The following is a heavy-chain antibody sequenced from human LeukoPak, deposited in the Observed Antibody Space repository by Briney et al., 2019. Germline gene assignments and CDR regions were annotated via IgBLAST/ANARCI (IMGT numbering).Heavy chain of an antibody. CDR2: ISAYSGNT. CDR3: ATSLGGYDFLDAFDI. D-gene: IGHD5-12*01. J-gene: IGHJ3*02. V-gene: IGHV1-18*01. CDR1: GYTFTSYG. Sequence: ASVKVSCKASGYTFTSYGISWVRQAPGQGLEWMGWISAYSGNTNYAQKLQGRVTMTTDTSTSTAYMELRSLRSDDTAVYYCATSLGGYDFLDAFDIWGQGTMVTVSS.